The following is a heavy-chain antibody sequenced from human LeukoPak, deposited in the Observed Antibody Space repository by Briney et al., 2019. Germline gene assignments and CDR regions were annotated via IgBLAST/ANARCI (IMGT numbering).Heavy chain of an antibody. V-gene: IGHV3-21*01. CDR2: IGSSSSDT. J-gene: IGHJ6*03. Sequence: PGGPLRLSCAASGFIFSTYTMNWVRQAPGKGLEWVSSIGSSSSDTYYADSVKGRFTISRDNAKNSLHLQMNSLRAEDTAVYYCARAALSYYYYMDVWGKGTTVTVSS. CDR3: ARAALSYYYYMDV. D-gene: IGHD2-15*01. CDR1: GFIFSTYT.